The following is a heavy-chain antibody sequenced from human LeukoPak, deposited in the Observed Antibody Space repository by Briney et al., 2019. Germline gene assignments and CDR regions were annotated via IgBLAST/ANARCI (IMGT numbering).Heavy chain of an antibody. J-gene: IGHJ3*02. CDR2: IYYSGST. CDR1: GGSISSYY. D-gene: IGHD3-22*01. V-gene: IGHV4-59*01. CDR3: ARASLNXNXXDXXGXXXXXDI. Sequence: SETLSLTCTVSGGSISSYYWSWIRQPPGKGLEWIGYIYYSGSTNYNPSLKSRVTISVDTSKNQFSLKLSSVTAADTAVYYCARASLNXNXXDXXGXXXXXDIXXXGTMVTVS.